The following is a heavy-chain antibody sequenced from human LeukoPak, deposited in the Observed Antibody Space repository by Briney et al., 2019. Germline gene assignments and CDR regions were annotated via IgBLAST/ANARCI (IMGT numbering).Heavy chain of an antibody. V-gene: IGHV3-23*01. D-gene: IGHD2-21*02. CDR1: GFTFSNYA. CDR3: AKYCGGDCFRNFDS. Sequence: GGSLRLSCAASGFTFSNYAMTWVRQAPGRGLEWVSVIGHYGADIHYADSVEGRFTISRDNSANTLYLQMNSLRAEDTAVYYCAKYCGGDCFRNFDSWGQGTLVTVSS. J-gene: IGHJ4*02. CDR2: IGHYGADI.